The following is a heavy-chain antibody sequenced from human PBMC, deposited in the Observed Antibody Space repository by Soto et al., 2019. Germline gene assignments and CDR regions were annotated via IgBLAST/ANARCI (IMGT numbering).Heavy chain of an antibody. V-gene: IGHV3-23*01. D-gene: IGHD3-16*02. Sequence: CLRLSCEASGFPFSSYAMSWVRQAPGKGLQWVSGISGSGDRTHYVDSVKGRFTISRDNSKNTVYLQMNSLRAEDTAVYYCAKASTYEYVWGSYRYYFNSWGQGTLVTVSS. J-gene: IGHJ4*02. CDR3: AKASTYEYVWGSYRYYFNS. CDR1: GFPFSSYA. CDR2: ISGSGDRT.